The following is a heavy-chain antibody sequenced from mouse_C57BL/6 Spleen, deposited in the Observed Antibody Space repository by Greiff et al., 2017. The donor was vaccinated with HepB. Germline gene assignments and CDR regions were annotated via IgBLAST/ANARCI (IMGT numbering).Heavy chain of an antibody. Sequence: VQLQQSGAELVRPGTSVKVSCKASGYAFTNYLIEWVKQRPGQGLEWIGVINPGSGGTNYNEKFKGKATLTADKSSSTAYMQLSSLTSEDSAVDFCARRDGYYPFDYWGQGTTLTVSS. CDR3: ARRDGYYPFDY. CDR1: GYAFTNYL. CDR2: INPGSGGT. J-gene: IGHJ2*01. V-gene: IGHV1-54*01. D-gene: IGHD2-3*01.